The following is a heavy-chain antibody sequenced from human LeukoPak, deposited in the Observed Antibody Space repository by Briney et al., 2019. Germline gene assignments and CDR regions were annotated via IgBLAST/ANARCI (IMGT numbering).Heavy chain of an antibody. D-gene: IGHD3-3*01. J-gene: IGHJ4*02. CDR2: INPDSGGT. V-gene: IGHV1-2*02. CDR3: ARVKGRVFGVITTKERYFDY. CDR1: GNTFTGYY. Sequence: GASVKVSCKASGNTFTGYYMRWVRQAPGQGLEWMGWINPDSGGTNYAEKFQGRVTMTRDTSINTAYMELSRLTSDDTAVYYCARVKGRVFGVITTKERYFDYWGQGTLVTVSS.